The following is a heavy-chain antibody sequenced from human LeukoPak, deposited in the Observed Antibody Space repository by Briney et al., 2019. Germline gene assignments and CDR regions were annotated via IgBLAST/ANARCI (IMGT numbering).Heavy chain of an antibody. CDR3: ARSKYSSGCFDY. Sequence: PETLSLTCAVYGGSFSGYYWSWIRQPPGKGLEWIGEINHSGSTNYNPSLKSRVTISVDTSKNQFSLKLSSVTAADTAVYYCARSKYSSGCFDYWGQGTLVTVSS. CDR1: GGSFSGYY. D-gene: IGHD6-19*01. J-gene: IGHJ4*02. CDR2: INHSGST. V-gene: IGHV4-34*01.